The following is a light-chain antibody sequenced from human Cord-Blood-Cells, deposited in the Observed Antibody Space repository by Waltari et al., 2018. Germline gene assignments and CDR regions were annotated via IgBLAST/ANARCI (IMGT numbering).Light chain of an antibody. Sequence: EIVMTPSPATLSVSPGERATLSCRASQSVSSNFAWYQQKPDQAPRLLIYGASARATGIPARFSGSGSGTEFTLTISSLQSEDFAVYYCQQYKNWPPWTFGQGTKVEIK. CDR3: QQYKNWPPWT. J-gene: IGKJ1*01. CDR1: QSVSSN. CDR2: GAS. V-gene: IGKV3-15*01.